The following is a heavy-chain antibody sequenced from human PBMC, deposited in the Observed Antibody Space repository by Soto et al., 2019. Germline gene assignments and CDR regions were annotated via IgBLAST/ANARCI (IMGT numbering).Heavy chain of an antibody. J-gene: IGHJ6*02. CDR3: ARFAPIPGYSSGCYANYYYGMDV. CDR1: GGSFSGYY. D-gene: IGHD6-19*01. Sequence: TETLSLTCAVYGGSFSGYYWSWIRQPPGKGLEWIGEINHSGSTNYNPSLKSRVTISVDTSKNQFSLKLSSVTAADTAVYYCARFAPIPGYSSGCYANYYYGMDVWGQGTTVTVSS. CDR2: INHSGST. V-gene: IGHV4-34*01.